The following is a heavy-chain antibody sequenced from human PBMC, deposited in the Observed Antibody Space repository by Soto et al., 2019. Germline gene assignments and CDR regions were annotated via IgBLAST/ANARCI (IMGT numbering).Heavy chain of an antibody. J-gene: IGHJ5*02. CDR2: MNPNSGNT. CDR1: GYTFTSYD. V-gene: IGHV1-8*01. Sequence: GASVKVSCKASGYTFTSYDINWVRQATGQGLEWMGWMNPNSGNTGYAQKFQGRVTMTRNTSISTAYMELSSLRSEDTAVCYCVRNIGPINWFDPWGQGTLVTVSS. CDR3: VRNIGPINWFDP.